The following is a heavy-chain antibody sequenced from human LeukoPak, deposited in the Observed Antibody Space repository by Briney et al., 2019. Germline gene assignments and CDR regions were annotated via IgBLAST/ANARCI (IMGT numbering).Heavy chain of an antibody. CDR2: IYSGGST. J-gene: IGHJ3*02. CDR1: GLTFSSNY. CDR3: AREKYYYDGDAFDI. V-gene: IGHV3-66*01. D-gene: IGHD3-22*01. Sequence: GGSLRLSCAASGLTFSSNYMSWVRQAPGKGLEWVSVIYSGGSTYYADSVKGRFTISRDNSKNTLYLQMNSLRAEDTAVYYCAREKYYYDGDAFDIWGQGTMVTVSS.